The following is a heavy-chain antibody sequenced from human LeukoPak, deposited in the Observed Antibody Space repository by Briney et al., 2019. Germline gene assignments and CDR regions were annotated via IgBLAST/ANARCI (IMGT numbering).Heavy chain of an antibody. CDR1: GFTFSSYW. J-gene: IGHJ5*02. D-gene: IGHD2-2*01. CDR3: ARDLGYCSSTSCYSWFDP. CDR2: INTDGSST. Sequence: GGSLRLSCAASGFTFSSYWMHWVRQAPGKGLVWVSRINTDGSSTSYADSVKGRFTISRDNAKNTLYLQMNSLRAEDTAVYYCARDLGYCSSTSCYSWFDPWGQGTLVTVSS. V-gene: IGHV3-74*01.